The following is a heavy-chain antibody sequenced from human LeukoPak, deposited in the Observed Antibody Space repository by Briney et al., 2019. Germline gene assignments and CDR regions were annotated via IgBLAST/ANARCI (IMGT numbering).Heavy chain of an antibody. CDR1: GFTFSSYA. V-gene: IGHV3-23*01. CDR2: ISGSGGST. CDR3: AKDRYSNYGYFEY. J-gene: IGHJ4*02. D-gene: IGHD4-11*01. Sequence: PGGSLRLSCAASGFTFSSYALSWVRQAPGKGLEWVSGISGSGGSTYYADSVKGRFTISRDNSKNTLYLQMNSLRAEDTAVYYCAKDRYSNYGYFEYWGQGTLVTVSS.